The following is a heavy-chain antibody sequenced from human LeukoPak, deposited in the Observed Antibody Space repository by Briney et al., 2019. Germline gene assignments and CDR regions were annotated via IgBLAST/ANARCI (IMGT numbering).Heavy chain of an antibody. J-gene: IGHJ3*01. V-gene: IGHV4-4*09. Sequence: SDTLSLTCAVSGVSLSPYYWAWIRQPPGKGLEWIGYIHTSGSNNQSPSLKSRVTISVDKSKNHFSLRLTSVTAADTAVYYCARLSAAVHLGAFDLWGQGTMVTVSS. CDR3: ARLSAAVHLGAFDL. D-gene: IGHD3-3*01. CDR1: GVSLSPYY. CDR2: IHTSGSN.